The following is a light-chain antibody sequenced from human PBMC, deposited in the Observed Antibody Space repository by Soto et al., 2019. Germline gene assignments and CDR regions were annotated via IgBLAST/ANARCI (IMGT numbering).Light chain of an antibody. CDR2: EVS. V-gene: IGLV2-8*01. CDR3: SSYAGSNNYV. J-gene: IGLJ1*01. CDR1: SSDVGGYNY. Sequence: QSALTQPPSASGSPGQSVTISCTGISSDVGGYNYVSWYQQHPGKAPKLMIYEVSKRPSGVPDRFSGSKSGNTASLTVSGLQAEDEADYYCSSYAGSNNYVFGTGTKSPS.